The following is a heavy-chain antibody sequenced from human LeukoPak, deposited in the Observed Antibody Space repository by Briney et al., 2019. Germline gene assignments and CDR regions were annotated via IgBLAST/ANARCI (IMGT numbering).Heavy chain of an antibody. CDR1: GFTFSSYS. CDR2: TRYDGTEK. D-gene: IGHD3-10*01. Sequence: GGSLRLSCAASGFTFSSYSMNWVRQAPGKGLEWVANTRYDGTEKYYVDSVKGRFTISRDNAKNSLYLQMNSLRAEDTAVYYCAKDKSGGYDYWGQGTLVTVSS. CDR3: AKDKSGGYDY. V-gene: IGHV3-7*01. J-gene: IGHJ4*02.